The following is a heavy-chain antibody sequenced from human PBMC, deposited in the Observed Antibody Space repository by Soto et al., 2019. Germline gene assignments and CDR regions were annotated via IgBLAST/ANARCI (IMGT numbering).Heavy chain of an antibody. Sequence: QVQLQESGPGLVKPSETLSLTCTVSGGSISSYYWSWIRQPPGKGLEWIGYIYYSGSTNYTPSLKSRVTISVDTSKNQFSLKLSSVTAADTAVYYCARGTGNDAFDIWCQGTMVTVSS. V-gene: IGHV4-59*01. CDR1: GGSISSYY. J-gene: IGHJ3*02. CDR2: IYYSGST. CDR3: ARGTGNDAFDI. D-gene: IGHD1-1*01.